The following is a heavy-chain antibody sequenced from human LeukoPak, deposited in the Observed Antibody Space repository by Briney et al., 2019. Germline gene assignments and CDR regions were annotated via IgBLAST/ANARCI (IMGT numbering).Heavy chain of an antibody. Sequence: ASVKVSXKASGYTFTGYYMHWVRQAPGQGLEWMGRINPNSGGTNYAQKFQGRVTMTRDTSISTACMELSRLRSDDTAVYYCARSGYSYGRIYFDYWGQGTLVTVSS. V-gene: IGHV1-2*06. D-gene: IGHD5-18*01. CDR1: GYTFTGYY. CDR3: ARSGYSYGRIYFDY. J-gene: IGHJ4*02. CDR2: INPNSGGT.